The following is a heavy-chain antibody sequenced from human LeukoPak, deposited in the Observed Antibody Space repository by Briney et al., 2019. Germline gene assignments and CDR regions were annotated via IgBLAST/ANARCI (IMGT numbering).Heavy chain of an antibody. J-gene: IGHJ4*02. V-gene: IGHV3-7*01. D-gene: IGHD2-15*01. CDR3: ANVPRSTVSY. CDR2: LNEDGTVK. CDR1: GFSFTTNW. Sequence: GGSLRLCCAASGFSFTTNWMHWVRQTPGKRLEWVAELNEDGTVKYYVDSVKGRFTISRDNAKNSLYLQMNRLRAEDTGVYFCANVPRSTVSYWGRGTLVTVSS.